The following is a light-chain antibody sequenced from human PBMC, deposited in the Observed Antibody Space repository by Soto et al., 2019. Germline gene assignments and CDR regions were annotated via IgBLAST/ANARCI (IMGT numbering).Light chain of an antibody. CDR2: AAS. Sequence: DIQMTQSPSSLSASVGDRVTITGRASQSISSYLNWYQQKPGKAPKLLIYAASSLQSGVPSRFSGSGSGTDFPLTISSLQPEDFATYYCQQSYSTSWTFGHGTKVEIK. CDR1: QSISSY. V-gene: IGKV1-39*01. J-gene: IGKJ1*01. CDR3: QQSYSTSWT.